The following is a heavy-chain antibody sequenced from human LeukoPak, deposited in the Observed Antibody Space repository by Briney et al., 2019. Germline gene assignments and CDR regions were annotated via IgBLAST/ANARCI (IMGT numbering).Heavy chain of an antibody. D-gene: IGHD4-23*01. CDR1: GFTFSTYA. J-gene: IGHJ4*02. CDR2: ITGSGDGT. CDR3: ARRAGGYSHPYDY. Sequence: GGSLRLSCAASGFTFSTYAMTWVRQAPGKGLEWVSSITGSGDGTSAADSVTGRFSISRDISKNTLYLQMNSLGAEDTAMYYCARRAGGYSHPYDYWGQGTLVTVSS. V-gene: IGHV3-23*01.